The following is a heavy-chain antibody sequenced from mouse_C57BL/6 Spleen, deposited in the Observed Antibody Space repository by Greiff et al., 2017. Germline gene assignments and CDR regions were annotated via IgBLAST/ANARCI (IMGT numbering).Heavy chain of an antibody. V-gene: IGHV3-6*01. CDR2: ISYDGSN. D-gene: IGHD1-1*01. Sequence: EVKLMESGPGLVKPSQSLSLTCSVTGYSITSGYYWNWIRQFPGNKLEWMGYISYDGSNNYNPSLKNRISITRDTSKNQFFLKLNSVTTEDTATYYCARASYGSSYPFAYWGQGTLVTVSA. CDR3: ARASYGSSYPFAY. CDR1: GYSITSGYY. J-gene: IGHJ3*01.